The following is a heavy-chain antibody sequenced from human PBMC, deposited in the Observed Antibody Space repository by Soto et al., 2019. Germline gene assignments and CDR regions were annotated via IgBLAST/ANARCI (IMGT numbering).Heavy chain of an antibody. V-gene: IGHV1-69*13. CDR3: ARSRAGIAAAGPLGY. CDR1: VGTFSSYA. CDR2: IIPIFGTA. J-gene: IGHJ4*02. D-gene: IGHD6-13*01. Sequence: SVKVACKASVGTFSSYAISWVRQAPGQGLEWMGGIIPIFGTANYAQKFQGRVTITADESTSTAYMELSSLRSEDTAVYYCARSRAGIAAAGPLGYWGQGSLVTVSS.